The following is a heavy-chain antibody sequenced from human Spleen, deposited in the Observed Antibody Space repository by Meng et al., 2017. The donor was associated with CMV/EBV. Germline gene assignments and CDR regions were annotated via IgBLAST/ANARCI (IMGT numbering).Heavy chain of an antibody. J-gene: IGHJ6*02. Sequence: SGGSVSSGTYYWNWIRQPPGKGLEWIGYIYYTGSTNYSPSLKSRVTISVDTSKNRFSLKLNSVTAADTAVYYCARGDWNQGGSMDIWGQGTTVTVSS. CDR3: ARGDWNQGGSMDI. CDR2: IYYTGST. CDR1: GGSVSSGTYY. V-gene: IGHV4-61*03. D-gene: IGHD1-1*01.